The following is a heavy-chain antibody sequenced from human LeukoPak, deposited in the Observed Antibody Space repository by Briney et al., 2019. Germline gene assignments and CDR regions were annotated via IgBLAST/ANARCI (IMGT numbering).Heavy chain of an antibody. CDR3: AQDHSSGYVFDY. Sequence: SETLSLTCTVSGGSISSSSYYWGWIRQPPGKGLEWIGSIYYSGSTYYNPSLKSRVTISVDTSKDQFSLKLSSVTAADTAVYYCAQDHSSGYVFDYWGQGTLVTVSS. CDR2: IYYSGST. CDR1: GGSISSSSYY. V-gene: IGHV4-39*07. J-gene: IGHJ4*02. D-gene: IGHD3-22*01.